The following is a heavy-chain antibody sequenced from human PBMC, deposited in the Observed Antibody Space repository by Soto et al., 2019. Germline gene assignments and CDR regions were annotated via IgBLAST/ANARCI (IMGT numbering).Heavy chain of an antibody. V-gene: IGHV3-74*03. J-gene: IGHJ3*01. D-gene: IGHD1-26*01. CDR2: IHNDGSRT. CDR1: GFTFSYYW. CDR3: ERGDRGAFDL. Sequence: EVPLVESGGGLVQPGESLRLSCAASGFTFSYYWMHWVRQTPGKGLLWVSHIHNDGSRTTYADSVKGRFTISRDNARNTVYLQMNSLRDDDTAVYYCERGDRGAFDLWGQGTAVTVSS.